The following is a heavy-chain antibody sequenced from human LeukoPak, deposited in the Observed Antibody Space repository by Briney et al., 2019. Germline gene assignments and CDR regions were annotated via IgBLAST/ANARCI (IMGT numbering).Heavy chain of an antibody. CDR2: IYHSGST. Sequence: SQTLSLTCAVSGGSISSGGYSWSWIRQPPGKGLEWIGYIYHSGSTYYNPSLKSRVTISVDRSKNQFSLKLSSVTAADTAVYYRARDISGYSYWYFDLWGRGTLVTVSS. CDR1: GGSISSGGYS. CDR3: ARDISGYSYWYFDL. D-gene: IGHD3-22*01. J-gene: IGHJ2*01. V-gene: IGHV4-30-2*01.